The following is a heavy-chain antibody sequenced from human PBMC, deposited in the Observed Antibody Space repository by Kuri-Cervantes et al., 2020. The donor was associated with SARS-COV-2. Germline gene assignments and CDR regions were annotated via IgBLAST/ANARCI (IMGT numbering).Heavy chain of an antibody. CDR3: ARHELGIWFGELFHDAFDI. CDR2: IYYSGST. D-gene: IGHD3-10*01. J-gene: IGHJ3*02. Sequence: SETLSLTCAVSGGSISSGGYSWSWIRQPPGKGLEWIGYIYYSGSTYYNPSLKSRVTISVDTSKNQFSLKLSSVTAADTAVYYCARHELGIWFGELFHDAFDIWGQGTMVTVSS. V-gene: IGHV4-30-2*03. CDR1: GGSISSGGYS.